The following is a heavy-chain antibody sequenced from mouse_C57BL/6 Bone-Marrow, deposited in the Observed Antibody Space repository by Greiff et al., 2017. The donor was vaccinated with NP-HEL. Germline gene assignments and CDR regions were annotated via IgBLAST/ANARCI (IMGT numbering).Heavy chain of an antibody. CDR2: INPYNGGT. CDR1: GYTFTDYY. CDR3: ARWGYGSSYGTMDY. D-gene: IGHD1-1*01. Sequence: DVKLVESGPVLVKPGASVKMSCKASGYTFTDYYMNWVKQSHGKSLEWIGVINPYNGGTSYNQKFKGKATLTVAKSSSTAYMELNSLTSEDSAVYYCARWGYGSSYGTMDYWGQGTSVTVSS. J-gene: IGHJ4*01. V-gene: IGHV1-19*01.